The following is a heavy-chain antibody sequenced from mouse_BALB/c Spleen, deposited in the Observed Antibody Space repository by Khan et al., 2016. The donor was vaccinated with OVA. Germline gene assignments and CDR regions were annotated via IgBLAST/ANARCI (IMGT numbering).Heavy chain of an antibody. J-gene: IGHJ2*01. CDR2: ISYSGRT. Sequence: EVQLQESGPGLVKPSQSLSLTCTVTGYSITSDYAWNWIRQFPGNKLEWMGYISYSGRTSYNPSLKSRISITRATSKHQFFLQLNSVTTEDTATYYCARSVTITTVVATDFDYWGQGTTLTVSS. CDR3: ARSVTITTVVATDFDY. V-gene: IGHV3-2*02. CDR1: GYSITSDYA. D-gene: IGHD1-1*01.